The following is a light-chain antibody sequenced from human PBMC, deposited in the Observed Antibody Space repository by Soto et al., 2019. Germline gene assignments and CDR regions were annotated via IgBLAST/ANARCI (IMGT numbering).Light chain of an antibody. V-gene: IGKV1-17*01. CDR3: LQLNSHPFT. J-gene: IGKJ4*01. CDR1: QGIRSD. Sequence: DIQMTQSPSSLSASVGDRVTITCRASQGIRSDLTWYQQKLGKAPKRLITAASSLRSGVPSRFSGSGSGTEFTLTISGLQPEDLATYYCLQLNSHPFTFGGGTKVEIE. CDR2: AAS.